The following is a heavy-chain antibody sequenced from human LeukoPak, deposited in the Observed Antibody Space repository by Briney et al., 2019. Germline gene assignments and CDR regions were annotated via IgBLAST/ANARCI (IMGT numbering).Heavy chain of an antibody. D-gene: IGHD5-18*01. V-gene: IGHV1-18*01. CDR2: ISCYNGDT. J-gene: IGHJ4*02. Sequence: ASVKVSCKASGYTFTSNGITWVRQAPGQGLEWVGWISCYNGDTKYAQKFQGRVTVTTDTSTSTAYMELRSLRSDDTAVYYCARDGGTAGYSSGSDYWGQGTLVTVSS. CDR3: ARDGGTAGYSSGSDY. CDR1: GYTFTSNG.